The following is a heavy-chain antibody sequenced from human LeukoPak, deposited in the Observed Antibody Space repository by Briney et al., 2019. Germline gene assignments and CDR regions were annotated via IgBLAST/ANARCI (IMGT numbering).Heavy chain of an antibody. CDR2: TYYRSKWSN. CDR3: ARSRGAIVDY. J-gene: IGHJ4*02. CDR1: GDSVSSNSAA. V-gene: IGHV6-1*01. Sequence: SQTLSLTCAISGDSVSSNSAAWNWIRQSPPRGLEWLGRTYYRSKWSNDYALSVKSRININPDTSENQFSLQLNSVTPEDTAVYYCARSRGAIVDYWGQGTLVTVSS.